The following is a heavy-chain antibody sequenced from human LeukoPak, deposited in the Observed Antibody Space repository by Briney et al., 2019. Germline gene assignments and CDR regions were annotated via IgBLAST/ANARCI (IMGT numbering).Heavy chain of an antibody. CDR2: ISSSSSTI. J-gene: IGHJ4*02. CDR3: ARGPYYDILTGSPPVDY. V-gene: IGHV3-48*01. CDR1: GFTFSSYS. Sequence: GGSLRLSCAASGFTFSSYSMNWVRQAPGKGLEWVSYISSSSSTIYYADSVKGRFTISRDNAKNSLYLQMNSLRAEDTAVYYCARGPYYDILTGSPPVDYWAREPWSPSPQ. D-gene: IGHD3-9*01.